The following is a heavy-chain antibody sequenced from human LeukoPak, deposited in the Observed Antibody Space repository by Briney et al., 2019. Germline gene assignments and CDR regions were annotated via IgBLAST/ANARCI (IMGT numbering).Heavy chain of an antibody. CDR3: ATDQRYAFDY. Sequence: GGSLRLSCATSGFSFTDYPMNWVRQAPGKGLEWISNISTTADGAKYAYYADSVKGLVTISRDDGKNTLYLHMNSLRDDDTAVYYCATDQRYAFDYWGQGILVTVSS. J-gene: IGHJ4*02. V-gene: IGHV3-48*02. CDR1: GFSFTDYP. D-gene: IGHD3-9*01. CDR2: ISTTADGAKYA.